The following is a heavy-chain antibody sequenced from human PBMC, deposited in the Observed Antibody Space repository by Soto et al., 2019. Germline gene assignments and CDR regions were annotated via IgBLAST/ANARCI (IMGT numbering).Heavy chain of an antibody. CDR2: INSDGSST. CDR3: ARDHSGSNLGGYYYYGMDV. Sequence: GGSLRLSCAASGFTFSSYWMHWVRQAPGKGLVWVSRINSDGSSTSYADSVKGRFTISRDNAKNTLYLQMNSLRAEDTAVYYCARDHSGSNLGGYYYYGMDVWGQGTTVTVSS. CDR1: GFTFSSYW. V-gene: IGHV3-74*01. D-gene: IGHD1-26*01. J-gene: IGHJ6*02.